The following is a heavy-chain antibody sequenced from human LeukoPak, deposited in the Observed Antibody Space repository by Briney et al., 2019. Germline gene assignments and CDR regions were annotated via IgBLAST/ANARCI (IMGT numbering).Heavy chain of an antibody. D-gene: IGHD3-22*01. V-gene: IGHV4-61*02. CDR3: ARDLSGLGFDY. CDR1: GGSISSGSYY. J-gene: IGHJ4*02. Sequence: SETLSLTCTVSGGSISSGSYYWSWIRQPAGKGLEWIGRIYTSGSTNYNPSLKSRVTISVDTSKNQFSLRLSSVTAADTAVYYCARDLSGLGFDYWGQGTLVTVSS. CDR2: IYTSGST.